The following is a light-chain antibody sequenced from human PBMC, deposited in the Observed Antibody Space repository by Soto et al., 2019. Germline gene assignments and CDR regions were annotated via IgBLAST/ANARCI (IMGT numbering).Light chain of an antibody. CDR2: DNN. CDR3: GTWESYLSVAV. V-gene: IGLV1-51*01. CDR1: GSNIGSNS. J-gene: IGLJ2*01. Sequence: QSVLTQPPSVSAAPGQTVTISCSGSGSNIGSNSVSWYQHVPGTAPKLLLYDNNKRPSGIPDRFFGAKSGTSATLGITGRQTADEADYYCGTWESYLSVAVFGGGTKLTVL.